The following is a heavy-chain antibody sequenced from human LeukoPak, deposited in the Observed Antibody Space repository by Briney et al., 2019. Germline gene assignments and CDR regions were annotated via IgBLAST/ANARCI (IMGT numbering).Heavy chain of an antibody. CDR3: ARDRPFHI. Sequence: GGSLRFSCAASGFSFSSYAMSWVRQAPGKGLEWVSTISGSSTYYADSVKGRFTISRDNSKNTLYLQMNSLRADDTAVYYCARDRPFHIWGQGTMVTVSS. CDR2: ISGSST. CDR1: GFSFSSYA. J-gene: IGHJ3*02. V-gene: IGHV3-23*01.